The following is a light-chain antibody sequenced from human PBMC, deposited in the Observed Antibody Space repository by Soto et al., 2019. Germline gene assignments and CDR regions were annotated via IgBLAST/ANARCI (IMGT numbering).Light chain of an antibody. CDR2: AAS. J-gene: IGKJ4*01. CDR1: QGIKNY. CDR3: QRYYDAPFT. V-gene: IGKV1-27*01. Sequence: DIQVTQYPSSLSASVGDRVTITLRASQGIKNYLAWYQQKPGEIPQLLIYAASTLDSGIPPRFSGSGSGTDFTLTINNLQPEDVATYYCQRYYDAPFTFGGGTKVEIK.